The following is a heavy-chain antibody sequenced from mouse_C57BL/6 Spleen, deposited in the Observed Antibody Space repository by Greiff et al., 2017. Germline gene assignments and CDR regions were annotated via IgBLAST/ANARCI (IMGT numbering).Heavy chain of an antibody. CDR1: GYTFTSYW. D-gene: IGHD2-10*01. CDR3: ATYSYMDY. Sequence: QVQLQQPGAELVKPGASVKLSCKASGYTFTSYWMHWVKQRPGQGLEWIGMIHPKSGSTNYNEKFKSKATLTVDTCSSTAYMQLSSLTSEDSAVYYCATYSYMDYWGQGTSVTVSS. CDR2: IHPKSGST. J-gene: IGHJ4*01. V-gene: IGHV1-64*01.